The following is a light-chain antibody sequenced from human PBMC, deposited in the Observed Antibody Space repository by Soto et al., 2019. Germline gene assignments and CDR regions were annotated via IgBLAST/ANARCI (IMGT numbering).Light chain of an antibody. J-gene: IGLJ2*01. CDR2: DVN. V-gene: IGLV2-14*01. Sequence: QSALTQPASVSGSPGQSITISCTGTSSDVGGYNFVSWFQQHPGKAPKLLIYDVNSRPSGVSDRFSGSKSGNTASLTISGLQAEDEADYYCSSCGSSGTVVFGGGTQLTVL. CDR1: SSDVGGYNF. CDR3: SSCGSSGTVV.